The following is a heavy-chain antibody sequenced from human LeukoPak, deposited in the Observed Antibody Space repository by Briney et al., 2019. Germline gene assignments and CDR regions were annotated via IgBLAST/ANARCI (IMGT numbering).Heavy chain of an antibody. V-gene: IGHV1-24*01. J-gene: IGHJ4*02. Sequence: ASVKVSCKASGYTFTSYYMHWVRQAPGQGLEWMGGFDPEDGETIYAQKFQGRVTMTEDTSTDTAYMELSSLRSEDTAVYYCATDPGGYTPFDYWGQGTLVTVSS. CDR2: FDPEDGET. CDR1: GYTFTSYY. CDR3: ATDPGGYTPFDY. D-gene: IGHD3-16*02.